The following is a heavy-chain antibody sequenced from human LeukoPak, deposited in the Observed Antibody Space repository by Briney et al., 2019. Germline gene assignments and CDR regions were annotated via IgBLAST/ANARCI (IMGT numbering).Heavy chain of an antibody. Sequence: KPGGSLRLSCAASGFTFSDYYMSWIRQAPGKGLEWVSCISSSGSTIYYADSVKGRFTISRDNAKNSLYLQMNSLRAEDTAVYYCAREDDSSGYYYRYWGQGTLVTVFS. J-gene: IGHJ4*02. CDR1: GFTFSDYY. CDR2: ISSSGSTI. V-gene: IGHV3-11*04. CDR3: AREDDSSGYYYRY. D-gene: IGHD3-22*01.